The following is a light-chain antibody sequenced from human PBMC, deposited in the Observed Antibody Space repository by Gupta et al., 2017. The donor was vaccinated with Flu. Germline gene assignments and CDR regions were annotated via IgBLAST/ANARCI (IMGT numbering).Light chain of an antibody. Sequence: PSTLSASGGDRVTITCRASQSISSWLAWYQQKPGKAPKLLIYKASSLESGVPSRFSGSGSGTEFTLTISSLQPDDFATYYCQQYNSYSGTFGQGTKLEIK. CDR3: QQYNSYSGT. J-gene: IGKJ2*01. CDR2: KAS. CDR1: QSISSW. V-gene: IGKV1-5*03.